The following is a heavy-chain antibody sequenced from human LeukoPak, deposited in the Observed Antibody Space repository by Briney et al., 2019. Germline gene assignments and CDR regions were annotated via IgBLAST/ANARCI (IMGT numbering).Heavy chain of an antibody. CDR2: ISYDGSNK. V-gene: IGHV3-30*18. D-gene: IGHD6-19*01. J-gene: IGHJ4*02. CDR1: GFTFSSYG. CDR3: AKDRVAVAGSFDY. Sequence: GGSLRLSCAASGFTFSSYGMHWVRQAPGKGLEWVAVISYDGSNKYYADSVKGRFTISRDNSKNTLYLQMNSLRAEDTAVYYCAKDRVAVAGSFDYWGQGTLVTVSS.